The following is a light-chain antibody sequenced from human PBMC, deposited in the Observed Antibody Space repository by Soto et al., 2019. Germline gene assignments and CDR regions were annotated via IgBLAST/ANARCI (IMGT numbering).Light chain of an antibody. CDR2: DAS. V-gene: IGKV1-5*01. CDR1: QSISSW. Sequence: DIQMTQSPSTLSASVGDRVTITCRASQSISSWLAWYQQKPGKAPKLLIYDASSLESGVPSRFSGSGSGTEFTLTICSLQPDDFATYYCQLYNSYSAFGGGTKVEIK. J-gene: IGKJ4*01. CDR3: QLYNSYSA.